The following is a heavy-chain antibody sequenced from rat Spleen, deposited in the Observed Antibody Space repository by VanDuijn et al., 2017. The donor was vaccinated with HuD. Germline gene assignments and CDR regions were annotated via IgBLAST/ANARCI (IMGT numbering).Heavy chain of an antibody. Sequence: EVKLVESGGGLVQPGRSLKLSCAASGFNFNDHWMGWVRQAPGKGLEWIAEINKDSSTINYTPSLKDKFTISRDNAQNTLYLQMSKLGSEDTAIYYCARRARIYYYDGYYHVGVMDAWGQGASVTVSS. CDR2: INKDSSTI. CDR1: GFNFNDHW. V-gene: IGHV4-2*01. J-gene: IGHJ4*01. CDR3: ARRARIYYYDGYYHVGVMDA. D-gene: IGHD1-12*03.